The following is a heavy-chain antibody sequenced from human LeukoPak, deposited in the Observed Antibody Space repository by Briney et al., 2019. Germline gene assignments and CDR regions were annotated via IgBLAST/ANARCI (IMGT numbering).Heavy chain of an antibody. V-gene: IGHV4-39*02. CDR2: IYYTGST. D-gene: IGHD2-2*03. CDR1: GGSISTSSYY. CDR3: ARDRLGGAVANWISDY. J-gene: IGHJ4*02. Sequence: PSETLSLTCTVSGGSISTSSYYWGWIRQPPGKGLEWIGSIYYTGSTYYNPSLKSRVTISVDTSKNQFSLKLSSVTAADTAVYYCARDRLGGAVANWISDYWGQGILVTVSS.